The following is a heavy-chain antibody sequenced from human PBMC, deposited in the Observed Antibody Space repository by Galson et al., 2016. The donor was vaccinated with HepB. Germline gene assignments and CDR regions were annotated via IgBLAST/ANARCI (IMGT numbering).Heavy chain of an antibody. Sequence: SLRPSCAASGITFSDAWMNWVRQAPGKGLEWVGRIRSKSYGGTTDYAAPVKGRFTISRDNSEDTLYLQMNSLRAGDTALYYCAKGVNQQHPYYFDSWGQGILVTVSS. CDR3: AKGVNQQHPYYFDS. CDR1: GITFSDAW. V-gene: IGHV3-15*07. J-gene: IGHJ4*02. CDR2: IRSKSYGGTT. D-gene: IGHD1-14*01.